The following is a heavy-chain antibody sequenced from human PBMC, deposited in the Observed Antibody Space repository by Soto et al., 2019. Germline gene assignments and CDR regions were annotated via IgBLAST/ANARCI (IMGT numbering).Heavy chain of an antibody. J-gene: IGHJ3*01. D-gene: IGHD2-2*02. CDR1: GYTFTSYG. V-gene: IGHV1-18*01. Sequence: ASVKVSCKASGYTFTSYGISWVRQAPGQGLEWMGWISAYNGNTNYVQNLQGRVTMTTDTSTSTAYMELRSLRSDDTAVYYCARDFQYCSSTSCYTGADLTLDGFDVWGQGTKVTVSS. CDR2: ISAYNGNT. CDR3: ARDFQYCSSTSCYTGADLTLDGFDV.